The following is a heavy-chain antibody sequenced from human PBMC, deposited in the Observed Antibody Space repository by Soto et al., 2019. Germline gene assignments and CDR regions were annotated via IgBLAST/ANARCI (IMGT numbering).Heavy chain of an antibody. V-gene: IGHV4-30-2*01. CDR3: ASSMVGGSWFDP. Sequence: ASETLSLTCAVSGGSISSGGYSWSWIRQPPGKGLEWIGYIYHSGSTYYNPSLKSRVTISVDRSKNQFSLKLSSVTAADTAVYYCASSMVGGSWFDPWGQGTLVTVSS. CDR2: IYHSGST. J-gene: IGHJ5*02. D-gene: IGHD3-10*01. CDR1: GGSISSGGYS.